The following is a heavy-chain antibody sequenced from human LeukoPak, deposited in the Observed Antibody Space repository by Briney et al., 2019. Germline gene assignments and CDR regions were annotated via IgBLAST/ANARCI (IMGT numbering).Heavy chain of an antibody. CDR2: IFHSGST. J-gene: IGHJ4*02. D-gene: IGHD6-13*01. CDR3: ARRGITYSSSFFAY. Sequence: SETLSLTCTVSGYSISSGYHWGWIRQSPGKGLEWIGSIFHSGSTYYNPSLKSRVTISVDTSKNQFSLNLYSVTAADTATYYCARRGITYSSSFFAYWGQGTLVTVSS. CDR1: GYSISSGYH. V-gene: IGHV4-38-2*02.